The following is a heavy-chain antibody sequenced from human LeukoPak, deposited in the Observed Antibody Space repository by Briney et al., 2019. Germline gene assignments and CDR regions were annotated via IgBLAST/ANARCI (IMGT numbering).Heavy chain of an antibody. CDR3: AKDRPIKGGFDP. J-gene: IGHJ5*02. D-gene: IGHD3-16*01. CDR1: GFSLTTYG. CDR2: MRSDGTSK. V-gene: IGHV3-30*02. Sequence: GGSLRLSCVASGFSLTTYGMLWVRQAPGKGLQWVAFMRSDGTSKYYGDSVEGRFTISRDNSKSTLYLLMNSLSAEDTGTYYCAKDRPIKGGFDPWGQGTPVTVSS.